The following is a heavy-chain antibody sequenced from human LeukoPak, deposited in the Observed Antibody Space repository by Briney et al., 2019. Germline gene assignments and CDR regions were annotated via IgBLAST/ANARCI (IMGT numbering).Heavy chain of an antibody. Sequence: SETLSLTCTVSGGSISSGGYYWTWIRQHPGKGLEWIGYIYYSGSTYYNPSLKSRVTISVDTSKNQFSLKLSSVTAADTAVYYCARSFAAPGTTNFDYWGQGTLVTVSS. CDR3: ARSFAAPGTTNFDY. D-gene: IGHD6-13*01. J-gene: IGHJ4*02. V-gene: IGHV4-31*03. CDR2: IYYSGST. CDR1: GGSISSGGYY.